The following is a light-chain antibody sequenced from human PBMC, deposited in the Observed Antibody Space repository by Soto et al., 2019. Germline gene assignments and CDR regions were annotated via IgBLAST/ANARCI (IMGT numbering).Light chain of an antibody. CDR3: SSHTSNNTPSYV. J-gene: IGLJ1*01. CDR2: DVS. V-gene: IGLV2-14*03. Sequence: QSALTQPASVSGSPGQSITISCTGTSSDVGGYNYVSWYQQHPGKAPKLMIYDVSNRPSGVSNRFSGSKSGNTASLTISGLQAEDEADYYCSSHTSNNTPSYVFGTGTKLTVL. CDR1: SSDVGGYNY.